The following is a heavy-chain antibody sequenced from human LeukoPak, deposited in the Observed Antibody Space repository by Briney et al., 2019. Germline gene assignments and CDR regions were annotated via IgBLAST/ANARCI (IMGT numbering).Heavy chain of an antibody. J-gene: IGHJ4*02. D-gene: IGHD5-18*01. CDR1: GFIFNSYG. Sequence: GGSLRLSCATSGFIFNSYGMHWVRQAPGKGLEWVAFIWYDGSNQYYADSVKGRFTISRDNSKNTLYLQMNSLRAEDTAVYYCATTPNYSYGSRPHDYWGQGTLVTVSS. V-gene: IGHV3-30*02. CDR3: ATTPNYSYGSRPHDY. CDR2: IWYDGSNQ.